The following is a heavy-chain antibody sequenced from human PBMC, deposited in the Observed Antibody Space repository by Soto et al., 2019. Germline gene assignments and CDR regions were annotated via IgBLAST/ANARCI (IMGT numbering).Heavy chain of an antibody. CDR2: ISYDGSNK. V-gene: IGHV3-30-3*01. Sequence: QVQLVESGGGVVQPGRSLRLSCAASGFTFSSYAMHWVRQAPGKGLEWVAVISYDGSNKYYADSVKGRFTISRDNSKNTPYLQMNSLRAEDTAVYYCARVDVEMATIHVFDYWGQGTLVTVSS. D-gene: IGHD5-12*01. CDR1: GFTFSSYA. CDR3: ARVDVEMATIHVFDY. J-gene: IGHJ4*02.